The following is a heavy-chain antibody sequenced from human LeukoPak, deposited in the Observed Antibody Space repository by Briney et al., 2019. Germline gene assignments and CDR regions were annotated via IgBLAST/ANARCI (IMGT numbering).Heavy chain of an antibody. CDR3: ARDRASYSGSILYYFDY. Sequence: GGSLRLSCAPSGFTFSSYSMNWVRQAPGKGLEWVSSISSSSSYIYYADSVKGRFTISRDNAKNSLYLQMNSLRAEDTAVYYCARDRASYSGSILYYFDYWGQGTLVTVSS. J-gene: IGHJ4*02. D-gene: IGHD1-26*01. V-gene: IGHV3-21*01. CDR1: GFTFSSYS. CDR2: ISSSSSYI.